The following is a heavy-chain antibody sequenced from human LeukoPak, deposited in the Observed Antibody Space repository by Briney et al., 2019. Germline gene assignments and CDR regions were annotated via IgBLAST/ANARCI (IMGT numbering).Heavy chain of an antibody. D-gene: IGHD3-10*01. CDR3: ARSRGGHYGSGSLTAFDY. J-gene: IGHJ4*02. CDR2: ISYDGSNK. CDR1: GFTFSSYA. V-gene: IGHV3-30*04. Sequence: GRSLRLSCAASGFTFSSYAMHWVRQAPGKGLEWVAVISYDGSNKYYADSVKGRFTISRDNSKNTLYLQMNSLRAEDTAVYYWARSRGGHYGSGSLTAFDYWGQGTLVTVSS.